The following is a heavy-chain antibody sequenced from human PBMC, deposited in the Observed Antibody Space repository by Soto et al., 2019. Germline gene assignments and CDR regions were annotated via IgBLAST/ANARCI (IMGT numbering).Heavy chain of an antibody. J-gene: IGHJ5*02. D-gene: IGHD2-8*01. Sequence: QVQLQESGPGLVKPSETLSLTCAVSGDSISSVNWWSWVRQSPGQGLEWIGDIYHTGITNYNPSLQSRVTIAVDKFKNEFSLNLTSVTAADTAVYYCERYPGYFTISSLDPWGQGTLVTVSS. CDR2: IYHTGIT. CDR3: ERYPGYFTISSLDP. CDR1: GDSISSVNW. V-gene: IGHV4-4*02.